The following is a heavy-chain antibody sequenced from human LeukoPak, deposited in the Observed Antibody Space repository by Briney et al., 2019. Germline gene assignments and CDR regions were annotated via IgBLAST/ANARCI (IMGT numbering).Heavy chain of an antibody. Sequence: SETLSLTCTVSGGSISSYYWSWIRQPPGKGLEWIGYIYYSGSTNYNPPLKSRVTISVDTSKNQFPLKLSSVTAADTAVYYCARVLGGNHFIDYWGQGTLVTVSS. CDR1: GGSISSYY. CDR3: ARVLGGNHFIDY. V-gene: IGHV4-59*01. CDR2: IYYSGST. D-gene: IGHD4-23*01. J-gene: IGHJ4*02.